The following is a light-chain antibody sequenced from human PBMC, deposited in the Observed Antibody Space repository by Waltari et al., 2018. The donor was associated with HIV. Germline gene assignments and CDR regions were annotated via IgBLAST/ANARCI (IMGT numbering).Light chain of an antibody. CDR1: QLGDKF. Sequence: SYELTQPPSVSVSPGQTASITHSGAQLGDKFVCWYQQRPGQPPVLVMYQDSKRPSGIPERFSGSNSGNTATLTITGTQSMDEADYYCQAWDRSVVFGGGTKLTVL. J-gene: IGLJ2*01. CDR2: QDS. V-gene: IGLV3-1*01. CDR3: QAWDRSVV.